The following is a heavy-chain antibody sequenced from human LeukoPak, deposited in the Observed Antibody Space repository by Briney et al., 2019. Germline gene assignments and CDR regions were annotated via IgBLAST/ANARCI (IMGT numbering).Heavy chain of an antibody. V-gene: IGHV4-59*08. CDR2: IYYTGST. CDR3: TRHDSRGYHQSENAFNM. CDR1: GASISYYY. Sequence: PSEALSLTCTVSGASISYYYWSWIRQPPGNGLQWIGYIYYTGSTNYSPSLKSRVTISIDTSKKQFSLKLNSVTAADTAIYYCTRHDSRGYHQSENAFNMWGQGTMVTVSS. D-gene: IGHD3-22*01. J-gene: IGHJ3*02.